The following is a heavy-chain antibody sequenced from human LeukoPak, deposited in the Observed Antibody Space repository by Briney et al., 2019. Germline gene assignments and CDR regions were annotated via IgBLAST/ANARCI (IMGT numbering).Heavy chain of an antibody. CDR2: IHQSGIT. V-gene: IGHV4-30-2*01. D-gene: IGHD2-2*01. CDR3: ARDLEYCSTTSCFT. J-gene: IGHJ5*02. Sequence: SETLSLTCNVSGDSINSGGFYWNWIRQPPGKGLEWIAYIHQSGITVSNPSLKSRLTLSLDASKNQFSLRLTSVTVADTAVYYCARDLEYCSTTSCFTWGQGTLVTVSS. CDR1: GDSINSGGFY.